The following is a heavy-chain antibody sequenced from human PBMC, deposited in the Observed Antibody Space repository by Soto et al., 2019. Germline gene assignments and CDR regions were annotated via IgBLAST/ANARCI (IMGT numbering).Heavy chain of an antibody. CDR1: GYTFTSYG. J-gene: IGHJ4*02. V-gene: IGHV1-18*01. CDR2: ISAYNGNT. D-gene: IGHD2-2*01. Sequence: ASVKVSCKASGYTFTSYGISWVRQAPGQGLEWMGWISAYNGNTNYAQKLQGRVTMTTDTSTSTAYMELRSLRSDDTAVYYCARVYCSTTTCQVQAFDSWGQGTLVTVSS. CDR3: ARVYCSTTTCQVQAFDS.